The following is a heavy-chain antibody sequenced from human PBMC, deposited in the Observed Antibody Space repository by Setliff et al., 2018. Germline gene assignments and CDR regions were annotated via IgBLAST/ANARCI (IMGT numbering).Heavy chain of an antibody. CDR3: TTGPRDSRNYMTWLDS. V-gene: IGHV3-15*01. Sequence: GGSLRLSCSVSGITFINAWMTWVRQAPGKGPEWVGRIKSSREGATSDYGAPAKGRFTISRDDSKNMIYLQMNNLKSDDTGFYYCTTGPRDSRNYMTWLDSWGQGTLVTVSS. D-gene: IGHD4-4*01. CDR2: IKSSREGATS. J-gene: IGHJ5*01. CDR1: GITFINAW.